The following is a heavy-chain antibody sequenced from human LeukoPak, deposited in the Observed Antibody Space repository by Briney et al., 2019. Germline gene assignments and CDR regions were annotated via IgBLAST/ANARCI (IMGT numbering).Heavy chain of an antibody. Sequence: SETLSLTCTVSGGSITNYYWSWIRQPPGKGLEWSGYIYYSGSTKYKSSLKSRVTISVDTSKNQFSLKLSSVTAADTAVYYCARGKEVITMLRGLKPGYYFDYWGQGTLVTVSS. CDR3: ARGKEVITMLRGLKPGYYFDY. CDR2: IYYSGST. J-gene: IGHJ4*02. D-gene: IGHD3-10*01. CDR1: GGSITNYY. V-gene: IGHV4-59*01.